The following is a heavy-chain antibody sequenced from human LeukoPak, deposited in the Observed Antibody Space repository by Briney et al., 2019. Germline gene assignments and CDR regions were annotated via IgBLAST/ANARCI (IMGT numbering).Heavy chain of an antibody. V-gene: IGHV1-2*02. D-gene: IGHD2-2*01. J-gene: IGHJ6*02. CDR3: ARDTPYCSSTSCPIYYGMDV. CDR1: GYTFTAYY. CDR2: INPNSGGT. Sequence: ASVKVSCKASGYTFTAYYMYWVRQAPGQGLEWMGWINPNSGGTNYAQKLQGRVTMTTDTSTSTAYMELRSLRSDDTAVYYCARDTPYCSSTSCPIYYGMDVWGQGTTVTVSS.